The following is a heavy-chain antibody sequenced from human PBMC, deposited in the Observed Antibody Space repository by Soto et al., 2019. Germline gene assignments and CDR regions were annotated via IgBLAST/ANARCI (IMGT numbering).Heavy chain of an antibody. D-gene: IGHD3-3*01. CDR1: GFTFSSYW. Sequence: EVQLVESGGGLVQPGGSLRLSCAASGFTFSSYWMSWVRQAPGKGLEWVANIKQDGSEKYYVDSVKGRFTISRDNAKNSLYLQMNSLRAEDTAVYYCARDRPFARITIFGAVTGMGYFDLWGRGTLVTVSS. J-gene: IGHJ2*01. CDR3: ARDRPFARITIFGAVTGMGYFDL. V-gene: IGHV3-7*05. CDR2: IKQDGSEK.